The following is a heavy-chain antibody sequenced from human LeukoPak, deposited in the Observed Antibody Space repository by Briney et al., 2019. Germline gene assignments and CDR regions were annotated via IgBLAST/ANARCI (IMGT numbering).Heavy chain of an antibody. CDR2: IYTSGST. D-gene: IGHD3-22*01. V-gene: IGHV4-4*07. J-gene: IGHJ3*02. CDR1: GGSISSYY. Sequence: SETLSLTCTVSGGSISSYYWSWSRQPAGKGLEWIGRIYTSGSTNYNPSLKSRVTMSVDKSKNQFPLKLSSVTAADTAVYYCAITPGYYDSSGYYLDDAFDIWGQGTMVTVSS. CDR3: AITPGYYDSSGYYLDDAFDI.